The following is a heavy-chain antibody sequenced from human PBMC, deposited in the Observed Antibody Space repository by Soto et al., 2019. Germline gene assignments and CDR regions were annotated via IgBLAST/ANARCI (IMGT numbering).Heavy chain of an antibody. V-gene: IGHV1-2*02. J-gene: IGHJ4*02. CDR2: IKTNGGAT. D-gene: IGHD3-22*01. CDR3: ARLASYFDGSSYPS. CDR1: GYTFTGHD. Sequence: GASVKVSCKASGYTFTGHDLHWVRQAPGQGLEWIGWIKTNGGATKYARKFQGRFTMTRDASTTTAYLELHSLRSDDTAVYFCARLASYFDGSSYPSWGQGTLVTVSS.